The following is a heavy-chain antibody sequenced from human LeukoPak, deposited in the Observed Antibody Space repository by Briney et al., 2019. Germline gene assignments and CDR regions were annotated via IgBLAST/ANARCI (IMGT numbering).Heavy chain of an antibody. J-gene: IGHJ3*02. CDR3: ARSLFWDILAPGAFDI. Sequence: GGSLRLSCAASGFTFSNYEMNWVRQAPGKGLEWVSYISNSGSTIYYADSVKGRFTISRDNAKNSLYLQMNSLRAEDTAVYYGARSLFWDILAPGAFDIWGQGTMVTVSS. CDR1: GFTFSNYE. D-gene: IGHD3-9*01. CDR2: ISNSGSTI. V-gene: IGHV3-48*03.